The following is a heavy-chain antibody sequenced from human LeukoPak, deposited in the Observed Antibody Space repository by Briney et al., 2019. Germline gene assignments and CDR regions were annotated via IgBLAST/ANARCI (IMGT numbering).Heavy chain of an antibody. CDR1: GFTVSSNY. Sequence: PGGSLRLYCAASGFTVSSNYMNWVRQAPGKGLEWVAVIYTGGSTYYAESVEGRFTISRHNSKNTLYLQMNSLRADDTAVYYCARDRPGGGELDFDYWGQGTLVTVSS. CDR3: ARDRPGGGELDFDY. D-gene: IGHD1-26*01. CDR2: IYTGGST. V-gene: IGHV3-53*04. J-gene: IGHJ4*02.